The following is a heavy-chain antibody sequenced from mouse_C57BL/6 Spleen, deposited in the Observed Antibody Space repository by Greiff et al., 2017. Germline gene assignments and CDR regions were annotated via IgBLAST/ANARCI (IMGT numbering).Heavy chain of an antibody. CDR1: GFSLTSYG. V-gene: IGHV2-2*01. CDR3: ARMIYYDYDVPYFDV. J-gene: IGHJ1*03. CDR2: IWSGGST. D-gene: IGHD2-4*01. Sequence: QVQLQQSGPGLVQPSQSLSITCTVSGFSLTSYGVHWVRQSPGKGLEWLGVIWSGGSTDYNAAFISRLSISKDNSKSQVFFKMNSLQADDTAIYYCARMIYYDYDVPYFDVWGTGTTVTVSS.